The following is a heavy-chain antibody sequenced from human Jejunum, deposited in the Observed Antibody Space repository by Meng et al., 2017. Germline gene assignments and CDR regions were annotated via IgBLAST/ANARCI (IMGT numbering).Heavy chain of an antibody. D-gene: IGHD2-21*01. CDR2: VFHSGTP. CDR3: ASRPVGIRTYYFDC. Sequence: VQLQASGPGRVKPSGTLSLTGAVSGGSITSTKWWSWVRQTPGKGLEWIGEVFHSGTPNYNPSLMSRLTMSVDKSKNQFSLNLTSVTAADTAVYYCASRPVGIRTYYFDCWGQGTLVTVSS. CDR1: GGSITSTKW. V-gene: IGHV4-4*02. J-gene: IGHJ4*02.